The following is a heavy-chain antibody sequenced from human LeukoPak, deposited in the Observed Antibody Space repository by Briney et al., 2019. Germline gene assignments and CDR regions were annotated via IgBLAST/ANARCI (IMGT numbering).Heavy chain of an antibody. Sequence: GGSLRLSCAASGFTFSNYVMSWVRQAPGKGLEWVSHISGSGGDTFYADSVKGRFTIFRDNSKDTLYLQMNRLRAEDTAVYYCARGGATRLYFDYWGQGTLVTVSS. CDR1: GFTFSNYV. J-gene: IGHJ4*02. V-gene: IGHV3-23*01. D-gene: IGHD1-26*01. CDR2: ISGSGGDT. CDR3: ARGGATRLYFDY.